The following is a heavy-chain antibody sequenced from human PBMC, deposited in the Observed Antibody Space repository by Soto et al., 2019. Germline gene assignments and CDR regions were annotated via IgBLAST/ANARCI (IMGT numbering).Heavy chain of an antibody. J-gene: IGHJ4*02. CDR2: IIPILGIA. CDR3: AVLWFGELFSSNRPLTDY. CDR1: GGTFSSYT. D-gene: IGHD3-10*01. V-gene: IGHV1-69*02. Sequence: QVQLVQSGAEVKKPGSSVKVSCKASGGTFSSYTISWVRQAPGQGLEWMGRIIPILGIATDAQKFQGRVTITADKPPSTAYMERSSLRSENTAVYYCAVLWFGELFSSNRPLTDYWGQGTLVTVSS.